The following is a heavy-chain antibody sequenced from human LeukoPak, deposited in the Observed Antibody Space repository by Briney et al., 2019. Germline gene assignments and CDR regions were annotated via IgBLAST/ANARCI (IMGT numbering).Heavy chain of an antibody. D-gene: IGHD6-13*01. V-gene: IGHV1-18*01. J-gene: IGHJ5*02. CDR3: ARSLQQPGDWFDP. CDR1: GYTFTSYG. CDR2: ISAYNGNT. Sequence: ASVKVSCKASGYTFTSYGISWVRPAPGQGLEWLGWISAYNGNTNYAQKLQGRVTMTTDTSTSTAYMELRSLRSDDTAVYYCARSLQQPGDWFDPWGQGTLVTVSS.